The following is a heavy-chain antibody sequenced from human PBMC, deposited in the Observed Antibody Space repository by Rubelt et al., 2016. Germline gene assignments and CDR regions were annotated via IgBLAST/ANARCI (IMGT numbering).Heavy chain of an antibody. D-gene: IGHD3/OR15-3a*01. Sequence: QMQLVQSGAEVKKPGASVKVSCKASGYTFTGYLLHWVRQAPGQGLEWMGWINPNSGGTNYAQKFQVRVTMTRETSITTAYMHLSDLKSNDTAVYYCASGHTDRWGQGTLVLVSS. V-gene: IGHV1-2*02. CDR2: INPNSGGT. CDR3: ASGHTDR. CDR1: GYTFTGYL. J-gene: IGHJ5*02.